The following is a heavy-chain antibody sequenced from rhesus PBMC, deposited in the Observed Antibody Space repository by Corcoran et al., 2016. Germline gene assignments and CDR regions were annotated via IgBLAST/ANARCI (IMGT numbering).Heavy chain of an antibody. CDR1: GGSISSSYYY. CDR3: ARGGDTVGTASSSDY. V-gene: IGHV4-122*02. CDR2: ISYSGST. D-gene: IGHD5-42*01. J-gene: IGHJ4*01. Sequence: QVQLQASGPGLVKPSETLSLTCAVSGGSISSSYYYWSWIRQAPGKGLEWIGYISYSGSTSYNPSLKSRVTISRDTSKNQFSLKLSSVTAADTAVYYCARGGDTVGTASSSDYWGQGVLVTVSS.